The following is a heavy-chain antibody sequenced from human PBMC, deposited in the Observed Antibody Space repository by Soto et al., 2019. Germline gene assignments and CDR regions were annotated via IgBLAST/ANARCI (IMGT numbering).Heavy chain of an antibody. Sequence: GGSLRLSCAASGFTFSSYWMSWVRQAPGKGLEWVANIKQDGSEKYYVDSVKGRFTISRDNAKNSLYLQMNSLRAEDTAVYYCARDYNDYGDYDEGLRAFDIWGQGTMVTVSS. CDR1: GFTFSSYW. V-gene: IGHV3-7*01. CDR2: IKQDGSEK. CDR3: ARDYNDYGDYDEGLRAFDI. J-gene: IGHJ3*02. D-gene: IGHD4-17*01.